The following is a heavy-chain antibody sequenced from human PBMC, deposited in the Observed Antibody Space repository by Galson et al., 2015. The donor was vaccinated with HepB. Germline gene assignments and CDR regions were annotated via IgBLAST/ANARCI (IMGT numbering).Heavy chain of an antibody. D-gene: IGHD3-10*01. CDR1: GGTFANYA. CDR2: ISGTGGST. V-gene: IGHV3-23*01. J-gene: IGHJ6*02. Sequence: SLRLSCAASGGTFANYAMSWVRQAPGKGLEWVSGISGTGGSTYYADSVKDRFTISRDNFNNTLYMEMNSLRAEDTAVYYCTKMGLHGSVTYYIGWFDYNGMDVWGQGTTVTVSS. CDR3: TKMGLHGSVTYYIGWFDYNGMDV.